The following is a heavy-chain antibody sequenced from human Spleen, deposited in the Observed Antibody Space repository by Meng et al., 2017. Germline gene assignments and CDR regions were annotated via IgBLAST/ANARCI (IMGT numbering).Heavy chain of an antibody. J-gene: IGHJ4*02. V-gene: IGHV4-34*01. CDR1: GGSFSDYS. CDR3: ARGPTTMAHDFDY. Sequence: QVPVRRVGEVLLKPSQTLSFTGVASGGSFSDYSWLRIRQPPGKGREWIGEINHSGSTNYNPSLESRATISVDTSQNNLSLKLSSVTAADSAVYYCARGPTTMAHDFDYWGQGTLVTVSS. D-gene: IGHD4-11*01. CDR2: INHSGST.